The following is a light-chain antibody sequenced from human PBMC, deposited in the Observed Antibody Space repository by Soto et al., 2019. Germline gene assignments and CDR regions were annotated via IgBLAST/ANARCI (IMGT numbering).Light chain of an antibody. V-gene: IGKV3-11*01. Sequence: EIVVTQSPGTLSLSPWERATLSCRASQSVSSYLAWYQQKPGQAPRLLIYDASNRATGIPARFSGGGSGTDFTLTISSLEPEDFAVYYCQQRSNWPSITFGQGTRLAI. CDR1: QSVSSY. CDR3: QQRSNWPSIT. J-gene: IGKJ5*01. CDR2: DAS.